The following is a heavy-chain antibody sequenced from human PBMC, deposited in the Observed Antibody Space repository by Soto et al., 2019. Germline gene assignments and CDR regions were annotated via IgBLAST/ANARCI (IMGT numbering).Heavy chain of an antibody. CDR3: AKEGDCAYHYYGIDV. V-gene: IGHV1-18*01. CDR1: GYSFTRYG. J-gene: IGHJ6*02. CDR2: ISGYNGKT. D-gene: IGHD2-21*02. Sequence: ASVKVSCKASGYSFTRYGISWVRQAPGQGLEWMGWISGYNGKTKYAQKLQGRVSITTDTSTSTAYMELRSLGSDDTAVYYCAKEGDCAYHYYGIDVWGQGTTVTVSS.